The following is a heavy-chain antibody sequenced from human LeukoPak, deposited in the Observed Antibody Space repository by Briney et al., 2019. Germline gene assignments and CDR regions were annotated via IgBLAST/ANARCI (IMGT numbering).Heavy chain of an antibody. V-gene: IGHV3-48*04. CDR1: GFTFNTYT. CDR2: ISSSGSTI. D-gene: IGHD3-10*02. CDR3: AELGITMIGGV. J-gene: IGHJ6*04. Sequence: GGSLRLSCAASGFTFNTYTMNWVRQAPGKGLEWVSYISSSGSTIYYADSVKGRFTISRDNAKNSLYLQMNSLRAEDAAVYYCAELGITMIGGVWGKGTTVTISS.